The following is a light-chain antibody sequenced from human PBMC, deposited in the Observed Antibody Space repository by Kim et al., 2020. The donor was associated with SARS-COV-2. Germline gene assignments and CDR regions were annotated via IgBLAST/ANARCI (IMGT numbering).Light chain of an antibody. CDR3: CSYAGSSTFGV. J-gene: IGLJ3*02. CDR1: SSDLGSYNL. V-gene: IGLV2-23*02. Sequence: SITIPCTGTSSDLGSYNLVSWYQQHPGKAPKLMIYEVSKRPSGVSNRFSGSKSGNTASLTISGLQAEDEADYYCCSYAGSSTFGVFGGGTQLTVL. CDR2: EVS.